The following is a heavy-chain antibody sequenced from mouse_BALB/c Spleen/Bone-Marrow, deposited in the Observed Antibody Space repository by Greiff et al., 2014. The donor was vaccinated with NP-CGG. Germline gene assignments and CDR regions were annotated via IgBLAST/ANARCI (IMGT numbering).Heavy chain of an antibody. D-gene: IGHD1-1*01. CDR2: ISSGSSTI. CDR1: GFTFSSFA. CDR3: ARSGSSSGYFDY. V-gene: IGHV5-17*02. J-gene: IGHJ2*01. Sequence: EVMLVESGGGLVQPGGSRKLSCAASGFTFSSFAMHWVRRAPEKGLEWVAYISSGSSTIYYADTVMGRFTISRDNPKNTLFLQMTSLRSEDTAMYYCARSGSSSGYFDYWGQGTTLTVSS.